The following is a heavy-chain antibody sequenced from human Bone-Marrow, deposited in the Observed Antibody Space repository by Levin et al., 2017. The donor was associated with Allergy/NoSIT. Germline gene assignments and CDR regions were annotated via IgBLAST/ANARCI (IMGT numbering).Heavy chain of an antibody. Sequence: SQTLSLTCTVSGNFLSSTYWTWIRQSPGKGLEWIGYILYGGGTNYNPSLKSRVTISADTSKNEFSLNVRSMTTADTAIYYCGTGGTWFEGFYFDNWGQGTLITVSS. D-gene: IGHD3-10*01. V-gene: IGHV4-59*01. CDR3: GTGGTWFEGFYFDN. CDR2: ILYGGGT. J-gene: IGHJ4*02. CDR1: GNFLSSTY.